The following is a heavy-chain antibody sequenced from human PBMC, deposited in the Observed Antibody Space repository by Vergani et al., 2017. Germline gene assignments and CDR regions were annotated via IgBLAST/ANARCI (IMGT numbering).Heavy chain of an antibody. CDR3: ARGGWDHAFDI. CDR1: GFTFSSYE. Sequence: EVQLVESGGGLVQPGGSLRLSCAASGFTFSSYEMNWVRQAPGKGLVWVSRINSDGSDAIYADSVKGRFTISRDNARNTLYLQMNSLRDEDTALYFCARGGWDHAFDIWGQGTMVTVSS. CDR2: INSDGSDA. J-gene: IGHJ3*02. V-gene: IGHV3-74*02. D-gene: IGHD1-26*01.